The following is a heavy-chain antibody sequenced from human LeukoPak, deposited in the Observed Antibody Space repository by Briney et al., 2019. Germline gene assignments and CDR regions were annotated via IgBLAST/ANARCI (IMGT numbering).Heavy chain of an antibody. J-gene: IGHJ4*02. D-gene: IGHD6-13*01. CDR3: ASSWYANFDY. CDR2: IYHSGST. V-gene: IGHV4-38-2*02. Sequence: SETLSLTCTVSGYSISSGYYWGWIRQPPGKGLEWIGSIYHSGSTYYNPSLKSRVTISVDTSKNQFSLKLSSVTAADTAVYYCASSWYANFDYWGQGTLVTVSS. CDR1: GYSISSGYY.